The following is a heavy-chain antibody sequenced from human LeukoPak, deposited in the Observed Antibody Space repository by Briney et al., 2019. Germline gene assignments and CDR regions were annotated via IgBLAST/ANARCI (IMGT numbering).Heavy chain of an antibody. Sequence: GGSLRLSCAASGFTFSSYGMHWVRQAPGKGLEWVAFIRYDGSNKYYADSVKGRFTISRDNAKNSLYLQMNSLRAEDTALYYCAKDNSPTVVTPGPFDYWGQGTLVTVSS. V-gene: IGHV3-30*02. CDR2: IRYDGSNK. CDR1: GFTFSSYG. J-gene: IGHJ4*02. D-gene: IGHD4-23*01. CDR3: AKDNSPTVVTPGPFDY.